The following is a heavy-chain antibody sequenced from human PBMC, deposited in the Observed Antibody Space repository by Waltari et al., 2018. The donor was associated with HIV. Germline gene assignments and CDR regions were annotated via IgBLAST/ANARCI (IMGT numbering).Heavy chain of an antibody. J-gene: IGHJ3*02. CDR2: IWYDGSNK. D-gene: IGHD2-15*01. CDR1: GFTFSSYG. CDR3: ARDRYCSGGSCHYYSSAFDI. Sequence: QVQLVESGGGVVQPGRSLRLSCAASGFTFSSYGMHWVRQAPGKGLEWVAVIWYDGSNKYYADSVKGRFTISRDNSKNTLYLQMNSLRAEDTAVYYCARDRYCSGGSCHYYSSAFDIWGQGTMVTVSS. V-gene: IGHV3-33*01.